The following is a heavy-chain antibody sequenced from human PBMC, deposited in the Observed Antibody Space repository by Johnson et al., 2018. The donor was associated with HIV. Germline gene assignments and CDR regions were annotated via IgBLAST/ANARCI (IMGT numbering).Heavy chain of an antibody. CDR2: IGTAGDT. CDR1: GFTFSSYD. J-gene: IGHJ3*02. Sequence: DVQLVESGGGLVQPGGSLRLSCAASGFTFSSYDMHWVRQATGKGLEWVSAIGTAGDTYYPGSVKGRFTISSENAKNSLYLQMNSLRAGDTAVYYCARAQLEQYYNFWSGPHAAFDIWGQGTMVTVSS. CDR3: ARAQLEQYYNFWSGPHAAFDI. D-gene: IGHD3-3*01. V-gene: IGHV3-13*01.